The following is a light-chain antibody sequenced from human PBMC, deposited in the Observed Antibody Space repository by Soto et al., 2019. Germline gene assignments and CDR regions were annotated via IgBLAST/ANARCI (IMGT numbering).Light chain of an antibody. V-gene: IGKV3-15*01. J-gene: IGKJ2*01. CDR2: GAF. Sequence: EIVMTQSPATLSLSPGERAALSCRASQSINSELAWYQQKPCQPHRLLIYGAFTRATGVPARFTGSESGSEFTLTISGLQSEDFAVYYCQQGHNWPLTFGQGTRVEI. CDR1: QSINSE. CDR3: QQGHNWPLT.